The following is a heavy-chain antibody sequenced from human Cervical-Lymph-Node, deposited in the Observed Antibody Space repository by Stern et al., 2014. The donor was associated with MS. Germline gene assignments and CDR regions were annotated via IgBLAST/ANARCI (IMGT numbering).Heavy chain of an antibody. Sequence: QVQLVESGPGLVKPSETLSLTCTVSGGSISSYYWSWIRQPPGKGLEWIGYIYYSGSTNYNPSLKSRVTISVDTSKNQFSLKLSSVTAADTAVYYCARPNDYGDYHLGHAFDIWGQGTMVTVSS. J-gene: IGHJ3*02. CDR3: ARPNDYGDYHLGHAFDI. CDR1: GGSISSYY. CDR2: IYYSGST. V-gene: IGHV4-59*01. D-gene: IGHD4-17*01.